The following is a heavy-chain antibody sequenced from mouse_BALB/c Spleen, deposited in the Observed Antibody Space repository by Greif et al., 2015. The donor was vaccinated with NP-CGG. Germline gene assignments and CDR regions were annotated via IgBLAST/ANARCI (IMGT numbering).Heavy chain of an antibody. J-gene: IGHJ4*01. CDR3: ARGDYYHAMDY. D-gene: IGHD2-4*01. Sequence: VQLQQSGPELVKPGASVKISCKASGYSFTGYFMNWVMQSHGKSLEWIGRINPYNGDTFYNQRLKGKATLTVDKSSTTAHMELRSLASEDSAVYYCARGDYYHAMDYWGQGTSVTVSS. V-gene: IGHV1-20*02. CDR2: INPYNGDT. CDR1: GYSFTGYF.